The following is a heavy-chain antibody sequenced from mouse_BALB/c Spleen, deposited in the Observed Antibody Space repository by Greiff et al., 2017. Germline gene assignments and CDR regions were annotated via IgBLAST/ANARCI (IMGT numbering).Heavy chain of an antibody. CDR1: GFTFSSFG. Sequence: EVMLVESGGGLVQPGGSRKLSCAASGFTFSSFGMHWVRQAPEKGLEWVAYISSGSSTIYYADTVKGRFTISRDNPKNTLFLQMTSLRSEDTAMYYCARVRRAMDYWGQGTSVTVSS. CDR2: ISSGSSTI. D-gene: IGHD2-14*01. J-gene: IGHJ4*01. V-gene: IGHV5-17*02. CDR3: ARVRRAMDY.